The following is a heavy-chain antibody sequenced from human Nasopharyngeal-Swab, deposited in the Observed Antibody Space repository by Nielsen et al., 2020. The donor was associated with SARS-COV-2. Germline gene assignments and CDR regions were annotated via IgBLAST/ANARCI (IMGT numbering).Heavy chain of an antibody. CDR1: GDKGRSDE. V-gene: IGHV1-3*01. J-gene: IGHJ4*02. CDR2: VNAGNGNT. D-gene: IGHD6-13*01. CDR3: AQGIAAAGTLDY. Sequence: ASVKVSCKEEGDKGRSDEMHWVRQAPGQRLEWMGWVNAGNGNTKYSQKFQGRVTITRDTSASTAYMELSSLRSEDTSVYYCAQGIAAAGTLDYWGQGTLVTVSS.